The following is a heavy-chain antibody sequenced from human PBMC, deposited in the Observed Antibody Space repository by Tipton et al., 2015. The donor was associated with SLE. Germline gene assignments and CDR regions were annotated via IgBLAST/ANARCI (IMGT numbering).Heavy chain of an antibody. V-gene: IGHV4-4*09. CDR3: ARVSSNYYYVMDV. CDR1: GGSISSYY. J-gene: IGHJ6*02. CDR2: IYTSGTT. D-gene: IGHD5/OR15-5a*01. Sequence: TLSLTCTVSGGSISSYYWSWIRQPPGKGLEWIGDIYTSGTTNYNPSLKSRVTISVDTSKNQFSLKLSSVTAADTAVYYCARVSSNYYYVMDVWGQGTTVTVSS.